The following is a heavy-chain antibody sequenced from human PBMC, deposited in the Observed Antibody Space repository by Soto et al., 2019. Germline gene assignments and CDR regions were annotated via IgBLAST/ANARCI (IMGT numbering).Heavy chain of an antibody. Sequence: SETLSLTCTVSGGSISSYYWSWIRQPPGKGLEWIGYIYYSGSTNYNPSLKSRVTISVDTSKNQFSRKLSSVTAADTAVYYCARGLSIAARPGWFDPWGPGTLVTVSS. CDR2: IYYSGST. V-gene: IGHV4-59*01. J-gene: IGHJ5*02. D-gene: IGHD6-6*01. CDR3: ARGLSIAARPGWFDP. CDR1: GGSISSYY.